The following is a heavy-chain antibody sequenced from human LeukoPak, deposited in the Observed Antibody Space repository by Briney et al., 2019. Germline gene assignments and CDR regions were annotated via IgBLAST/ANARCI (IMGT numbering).Heavy chain of an antibody. CDR3: ARDLNGYNGYDHLDY. D-gene: IGHD5-12*01. CDR1: GGSISNGKYY. CDR2: MFTTGST. Sequence: SETLSLTCTVSGGSISNGKYYWSWIRQPAGKGLEWIGRMFTTGSTNYNPSLKSRVTISADTSKNQFSLKLSSVTAADTAVYYCARDLNGYNGYDHLDYWGQGTLVTVST. J-gene: IGHJ4*02. V-gene: IGHV4-61*02.